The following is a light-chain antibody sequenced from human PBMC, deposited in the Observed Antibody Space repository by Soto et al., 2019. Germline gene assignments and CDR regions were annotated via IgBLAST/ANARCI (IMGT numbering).Light chain of an antibody. CDR3: QQYGSSGT. J-gene: IGKJ1*01. Sequence: DIQMTQSPSILSASVGDRVTITCRASQSISSWLAWYQQKPGKAPKLLIYKASSLESGVPSRFSGSGSGTDFTLTISRLEPEDFAVYYCQQYGSSGTFGQGTKVDIK. CDR1: QSISSW. V-gene: IGKV1-5*03. CDR2: KAS.